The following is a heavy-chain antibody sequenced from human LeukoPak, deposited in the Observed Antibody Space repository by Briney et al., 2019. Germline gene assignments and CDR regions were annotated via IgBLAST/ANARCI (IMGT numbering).Heavy chain of an antibody. D-gene: IGHD3-10*01. V-gene: IGHV3-74*01. CDR2: INSGGSST. Sequence: GGSLRLSCAASGFTFSSYWMHWVRQAPGKGLEWVSRINSGGSSTSYADSVKGRFTISRDNAKNTLYLQMNSLSAEDTAVYYGASDPGSPDYWGQGTLVTVSS. CDR3: ASDPGSPDY. J-gene: IGHJ4*02. CDR1: GFTFSSYW.